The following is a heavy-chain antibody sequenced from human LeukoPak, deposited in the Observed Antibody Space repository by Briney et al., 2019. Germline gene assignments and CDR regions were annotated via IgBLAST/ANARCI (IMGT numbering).Heavy chain of an antibody. CDR1: GGSISSYY. J-gene: IGHJ4*02. CDR3: ARVTEGVVDTFFDY. CDR2: IYYSGST. V-gene: IGHV4-59*01. D-gene: IGHD5-18*01. Sequence: SETLSLTCTVSGGSISSYYWSWIRQPPGKGLEWIGYIYYSGSTNYNPSLKSRVTISVDTSKNQFSLKLSSVTAADTAVYYCARVTEGVVDTFFDYWGQGTLVTVSS.